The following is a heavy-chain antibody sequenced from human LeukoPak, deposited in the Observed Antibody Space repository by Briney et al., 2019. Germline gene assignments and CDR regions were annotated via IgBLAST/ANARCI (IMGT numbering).Heavy chain of an antibody. CDR2: IYYSGST. CDR3: GRAPDC. J-gene: IGHJ4*02. CDR1: GGSISSDGYY. Sequence: SETLSLTCTVSGGSISSDGYYGGWIRQAPGKGLEWIGSIYYSGSTYYNPSLKSRVTISIDTSKTQFSLKLTSVTAADTAVYYCGRAPDCWGQGTPVTVSS. V-gene: IGHV4-39*01.